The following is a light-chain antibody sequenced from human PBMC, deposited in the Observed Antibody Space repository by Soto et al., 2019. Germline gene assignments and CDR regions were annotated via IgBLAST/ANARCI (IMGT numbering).Light chain of an antibody. Sequence: EIVMTQSPATLSASPGKGATLSCRTSPSVDSNLAWYQQKPGQAPRLLIFGASTRATGIPARFSGSGSGTDFTLTISSLQSEDFAVYICQQYDKWPLTFGGGTKVDIK. J-gene: IGKJ4*01. CDR2: GAS. V-gene: IGKV3D-15*01. CDR3: QQYDKWPLT. CDR1: PSVDSN.